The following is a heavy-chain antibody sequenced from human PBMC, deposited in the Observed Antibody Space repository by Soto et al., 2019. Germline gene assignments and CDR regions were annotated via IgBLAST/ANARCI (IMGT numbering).Heavy chain of an antibody. J-gene: IGHJ2*01. CDR1: GFSLSTRGVG. D-gene: IGHD4-17*01. Sequence: QITLKESGPTLVKPTQTLTLTCTFSGFSLSTRGVGVGWIRQPPGKALEWLALIYWDDDKRYSPSLKSRLTITKDTSKNQVVLTMTNIDPVDTATYYCAHWDYERGFDLWGRGTLVTVSS. CDR2: IYWDDDK. V-gene: IGHV2-5*02. CDR3: AHWDYERGFDL.